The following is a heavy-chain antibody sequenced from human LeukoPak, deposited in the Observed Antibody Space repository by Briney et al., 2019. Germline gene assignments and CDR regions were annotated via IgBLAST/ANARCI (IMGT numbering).Heavy chain of an antibody. Sequence: TSETLSLTCTVSGGSISSSSYYWGWIRQPPGKGLEWIGSIYYSGSTYYNPSLKSRVTISVDTSKNQFSLKLSSVTAADTAVYYCARGAVIVVVPAAILNWFDPWGQGTLVTASS. CDR3: ARGAVIVVVPAAILNWFDP. V-gene: IGHV4-39*01. J-gene: IGHJ5*02. D-gene: IGHD2-2*02. CDR1: GGSISSSSYY. CDR2: IYYSGST.